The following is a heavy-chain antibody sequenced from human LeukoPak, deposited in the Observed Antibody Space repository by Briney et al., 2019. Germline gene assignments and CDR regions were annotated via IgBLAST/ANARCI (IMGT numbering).Heavy chain of an antibody. CDR2: FDPEDGET. V-gene: IGHV1-24*01. Sequence: ASVKVSCKVSGYTLTELSMHWVRQAPGKGLEWMGGFDPEDGETIYAQKFQGRVTMTEDTSTDTAYTELSSLRSEDPAVYYCAKGPRDIVVGAGCILGGDYYYYYYMDVWGKGTTVTVSS. CDR1: GYTLTELS. D-gene: IGHD2-2*01. J-gene: IGHJ6*03. CDR3: AKGPRDIVVGAGCILGGDYYYYYYMDV.